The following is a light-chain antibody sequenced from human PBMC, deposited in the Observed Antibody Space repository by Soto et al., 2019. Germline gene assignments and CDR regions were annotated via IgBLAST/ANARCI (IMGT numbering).Light chain of an antibody. CDR2: DNN. Sequence: QSVLTQPPSVSAAPGQKVTISCSGSRFNIGNNYVSWYQQLPGTAPKLLIFDNNKRPSGIPDRFSGSKSGTSATLVITGLQTGDEAEYYCEAWDTNKYTGVFGGGTKLTVL. V-gene: IGLV1-51*01. CDR3: EAWDTNKYTGV. CDR1: RFNIGNNY. J-gene: IGLJ2*01.